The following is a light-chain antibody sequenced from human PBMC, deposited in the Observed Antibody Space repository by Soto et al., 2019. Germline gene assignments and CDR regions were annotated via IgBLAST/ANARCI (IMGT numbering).Light chain of an antibody. CDR2: DAS. J-gene: IGKJ1*01. CDR1: QSISRR. CDR3: QQYNSYPWT. Sequence: DIQMIQSPSALSASVGDRVTITRRDSQSISRRLAWYQQKPGKAPKLLIYDASSLESGVSAGFSGSGSGTQFTLTISSLQPDDFATYYCQQYNSYPWTFGQGTKV. V-gene: IGKV1-5*01.